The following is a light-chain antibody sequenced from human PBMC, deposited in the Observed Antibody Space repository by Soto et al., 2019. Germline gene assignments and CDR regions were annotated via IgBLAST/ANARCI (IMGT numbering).Light chain of an antibody. CDR2: SDN. CDR1: NSNIGSHT. J-gene: IGLJ3*02. V-gene: IGLV1-44*01. Sequence: QSVLTQPPSASGTPGQRVTISCSGSNSNIGSHTVNWYQQLPGTAPKLLIYSDNQRPSGVPDRFSGSKSGTSASLAISGLQSEDEADYYCATWDDSLNAWVFGGGTQLTVL. CDR3: ATWDDSLNAWV.